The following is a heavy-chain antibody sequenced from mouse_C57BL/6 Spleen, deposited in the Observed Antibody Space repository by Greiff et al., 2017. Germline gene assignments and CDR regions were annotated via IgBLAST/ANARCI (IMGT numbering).Heavy chain of an antibody. D-gene: IGHD1-1*01. CDR2: IRLKSDNNAK. CDR1: GFTFSNYW. Sequence: EVHLVESGGGLVQPGGSMKLSCVASGFTFSNYWMNWVRQSPEKGLEWVAQIRLKSDNNAKHYAESVKGRFTIARDDSKSSVYLQMNNLRSEDTGIYYCTGGYYYDSSFDYWGQGTTLTVSA. CDR3: TGGYYYDSSFDY. V-gene: IGHV6-3*01. J-gene: IGHJ2*01.